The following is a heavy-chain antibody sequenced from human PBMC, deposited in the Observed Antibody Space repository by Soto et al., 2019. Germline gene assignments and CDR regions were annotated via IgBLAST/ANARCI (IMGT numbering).Heavy chain of an antibody. Sequence: GGSLRLSCAASGFTFSTYAMSWVRQAPGKGLEWVSAISGSGATTYYADSVKGRFTISRDNSKNTLYLQMNSLRAEDTALYYCAEARALYGLFDYWGQGTQVTVSS. CDR3: AEARALYGLFDY. J-gene: IGHJ4*02. CDR1: GFTFSTYA. CDR2: ISGSGATT. D-gene: IGHD2-8*01. V-gene: IGHV3-23*01.